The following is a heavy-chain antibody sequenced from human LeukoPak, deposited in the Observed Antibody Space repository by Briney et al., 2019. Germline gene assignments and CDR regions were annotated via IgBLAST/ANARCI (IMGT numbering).Heavy chain of an antibody. V-gene: IGHV3-23*01. CDR1: GFTFSAYD. CDR2: ISRSGSTP. CDR3: ARDGRGYYYMDV. J-gene: IGHJ6*03. Sequence: PGGSLRLSCEGSGFTFSAYDLSWVRQAQGQGLEWVAAISRSGSTPYYTASVKGRFTISRDNSKNTFFLQMNSLRAEDTAVYYCARDGRGYYYMDVWGKGTTVTVSS. D-gene: IGHD1-26*01.